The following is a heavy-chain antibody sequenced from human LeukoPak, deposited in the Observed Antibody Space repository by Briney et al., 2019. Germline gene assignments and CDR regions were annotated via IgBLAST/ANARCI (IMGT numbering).Heavy chain of an antibody. CDR2: IGTAGDT. D-gene: IGHD3-22*01. V-gene: IGHV3-13*01. CDR1: GFTFSTYD. J-gene: IGHJ4*02. CDR3: ARALYDSSGYYSHFDY. Sequence: GGSLRLSCAASGFTFSTYDMHWVRQPTGKGLEWVSAIGTAGDTYYPDSVKGRFTISRDNSKNTLYLQMNSLRAEDTAVYYCARALYDSSGYYSHFDYWGQGTLVTVSS.